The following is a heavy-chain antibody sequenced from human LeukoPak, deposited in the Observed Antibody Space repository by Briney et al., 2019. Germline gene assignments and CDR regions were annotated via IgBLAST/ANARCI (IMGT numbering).Heavy chain of an antibody. CDR2: ISHTGAGR. CDR1: GFTFRNYA. Sequence: GGSLRLSCAASGFTFRNYAMAWVRRAQGKGLEWVSTISHTGAGRYYADSVRGRFTVSRDNSQSIVYLQMNSLRTEDTAVYFCAKTPDVVIEVVGTTFDLWGQGTLVSVSS. J-gene: IGHJ4*02. CDR3: AKTPDVVIEVVGTTFDL. V-gene: IGHV3-23*01. D-gene: IGHD3-22*01.